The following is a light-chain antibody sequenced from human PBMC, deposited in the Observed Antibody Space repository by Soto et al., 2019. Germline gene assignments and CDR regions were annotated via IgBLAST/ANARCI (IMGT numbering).Light chain of an antibody. V-gene: IGLV2-11*01. CDR1: SSDVGGYNY. CDR3: CSNAGSYHFL. Sequence: QPALTQPRSVSGSPGQSVTISCTGTSSDVGGYNYVSWYQHHTGKAPKLMIYDVDKRPSGVPGRFSGSKSGNTASLTISGLQAEDEADYYCCSNAGSYHFLFGTGTKVTVL. CDR2: DVD. J-gene: IGLJ1*01.